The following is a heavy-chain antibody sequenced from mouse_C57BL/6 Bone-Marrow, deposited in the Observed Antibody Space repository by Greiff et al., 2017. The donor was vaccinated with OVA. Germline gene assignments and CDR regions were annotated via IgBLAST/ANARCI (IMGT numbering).Heavy chain of an antibody. J-gene: IGHJ3*01. V-gene: IGHV1-64*01. D-gene: IGHD4-1*01. Sequence: QVQLQQPGAELVKPWASVKLSCKASGYTFTSYWMHWVKQRPGQGLEWIGMIHPNSGSTNYNEKFKSKATLTVDKSSSTAYMQLSSLTSEDSAVYYCARNLGWDWFAYWGQGTLVTVSA. CDR2: IHPNSGST. CDR1: GYTFTSYW. CDR3: ARNLGWDWFAY.